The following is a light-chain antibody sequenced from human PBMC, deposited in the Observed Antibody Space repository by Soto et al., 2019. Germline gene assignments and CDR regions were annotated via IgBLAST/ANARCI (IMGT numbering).Light chain of an antibody. CDR1: QRVSRY. Sequence: EIVLTQSPATLSLSPGERATLSCRASQRVSRYLAWYQQKPGQAPRLLIYNASNRATGIPARFSGSGSGTDVTLTICSLEPEDFAVYYCQQRSNWPPITFGQGTRLEIK. CDR3: QQRSNWPPIT. CDR2: NAS. V-gene: IGKV3-11*01. J-gene: IGKJ5*01.